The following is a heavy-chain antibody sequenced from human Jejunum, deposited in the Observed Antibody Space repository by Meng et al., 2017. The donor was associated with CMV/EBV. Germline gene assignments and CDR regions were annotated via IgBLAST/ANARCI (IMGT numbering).Heavy chain of an antibody. Sequence: SGLSFSSYAVHWVRQTPGKGLEWVGFIRSDGSKEFYVDSVQGRITISRDNSKNTLYLQVNSLRAEDTAVYYCAKPPTESNHYFENWGQGTLVTVSS. D-gene: IGHD1-26*01. J-gene: IGHJ4*02. V-gene: IGHV3-30*02. CDR1: GLSFSSYA. CDR3: AKPPTESNHYFEN. CDR2: IRSDGSKE.